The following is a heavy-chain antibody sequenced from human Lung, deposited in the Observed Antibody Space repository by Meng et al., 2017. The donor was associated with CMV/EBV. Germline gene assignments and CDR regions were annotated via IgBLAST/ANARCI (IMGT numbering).Heavy chain of an antibody. CDR3: ANRRSRSENYGMDV. CDR1: GDSFSGYD. V-gene: IGHV4-34*01. CDR2: INHRGST. J-gene: IGHJ6*02. D-gene: IGHD1-14*01. Sequence: VYGDSFSGYDWTGGRQPPGKGMEWIGQINHRGSTKYNPSLKSRITISVDTSKNQFFLILSSVTDADRAVYYCANRRSRSENYGMDVWGQGSTVTVSS.